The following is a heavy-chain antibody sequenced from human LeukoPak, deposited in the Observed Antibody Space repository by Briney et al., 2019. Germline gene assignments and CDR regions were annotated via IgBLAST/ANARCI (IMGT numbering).Heavy chain of an antibody. J-gene: IGHJ3*02. CDR1: GFTFSSYW. V-gene: IGHV3-7*01. D-gene: IGHD5-12*01. Sequence: PGGSLRLSCAASGFTFSSYWMSWVRQAPGKGLGWVANIKQDGSEKYYVDSVKGRFTISRDNAKNSLYLQMNSLRAEDTAVYYCAGYSGYDWAFDIWGQGTMVTVSS. CDR3: AGYSGYDWAFDI. CDR2: IKQDGSEK.